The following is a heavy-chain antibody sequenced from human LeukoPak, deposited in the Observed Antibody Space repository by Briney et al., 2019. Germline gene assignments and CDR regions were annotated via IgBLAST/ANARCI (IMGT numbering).Heavy chain of an antibody. CDR1: GFTFNNYA. CDR3: ARPGLFCSGGSCYPFEY. CDR2: INNSGGST. D-gene: IGHD2-15*01. J-gene: IGHJ4*02. V-gene: IGHV3-23*01. Sequence: GGSLRLSCTPSGFTFNNYAMNWVRQAPGKGLEWVSIINNSGGSTYYTDSVKGRFTISRDNAKNSLFLQMNSLRVEDTAVYYCARPGLFCSGGSCYPFEYWGQGTLVTVSS.